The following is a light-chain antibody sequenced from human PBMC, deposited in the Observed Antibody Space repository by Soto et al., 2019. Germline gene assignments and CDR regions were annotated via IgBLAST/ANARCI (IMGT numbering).Light chain of an antibody. J-gene: IGLJ3*02. V-gene: IGLV9-49*01. CDR3: GADLGSGSNFGWV. CDR1: SGYSNYK. CDR2: VGTGGIVG. Sequence: QLVLTQPPSASASLGSSVTLTCTLSSGYSNYKVDWYQQRPGKGPRFVMRVGTGGIVGSKGDGIPDRFSVLGSGLNRYLTIKNIQEEDESDYHCGADLGSGSNFGWVFGGRTQLTVL.